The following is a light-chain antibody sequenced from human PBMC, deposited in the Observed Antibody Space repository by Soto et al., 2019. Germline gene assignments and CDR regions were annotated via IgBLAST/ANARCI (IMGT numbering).Light chain of an antibody. V-gene: IGKV3-20*01. CDR3: QQYGSSPGIT. CDR2: GAS. CDR1: QSVSSSY. Sequence: EIVLTQSPGTLSLSPGESATLSCRASQSVSSSYLAWYQQKPGQAPRLLIYGASSRATGIPDRFSGSGSGTDFTLTISRLEPEDFAVYYCQQYGSSPGITFGGGTKVDIK. J-gene: IGKJ4*01.